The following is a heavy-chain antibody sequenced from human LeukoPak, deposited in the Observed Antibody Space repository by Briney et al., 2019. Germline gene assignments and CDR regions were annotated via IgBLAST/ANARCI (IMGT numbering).Heavy chain of an antibody. CDR2: IKEDGSER. Sequence: GGSLRLSCEGSAFIFSGHWMNWVRQTPGKGLEWVASIKEDGSERQYVDSVKGRFSISRDNTKGSLFLQLNSLRAEDTAVYYCARDSPLGATNYYYYYGMDVWGQGTTVTVSS. D-gene: IGHD1-26*01. J-gene: IGHJ6*02. V-gene: IGHV3-7*03. CDR3: ARDSPLGATNYYYYYGMDV. CDR1: AFIFSGHW.